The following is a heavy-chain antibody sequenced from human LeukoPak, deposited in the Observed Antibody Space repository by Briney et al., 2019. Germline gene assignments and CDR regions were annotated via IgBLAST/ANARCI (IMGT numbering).Heavy chain of an antibody. CDR2: ISAYNGNT. J-gene: IGHJ5*02. CDR3: ARVKRSYPYNWFDP. CDR1: GYTFTSYG. Sequence: GASVKVSCKAYGYTFTSYGSSWVRQAPGQGLEWMGWISAYNGNTNYAQKLQGRVTMTTDTSTSTAYMELRSLRSDDTAVYYCARVKRSYPYNWFDPWGQGTLVTVSS. D-gene: IGHD1-26*01. V-gene: IGHV1-18*01.